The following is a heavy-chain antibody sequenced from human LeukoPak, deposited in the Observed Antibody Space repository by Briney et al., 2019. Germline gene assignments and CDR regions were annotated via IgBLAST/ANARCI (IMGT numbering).Heavy chain of an antibody. J-gene: IGHJ4*02. D-gene: IGHD4-17*01. CDR3: ARETYGDYVLDY. CDR1: GGAISSGDYY. CDR2: IYYSGST. V-gene: IGHV4-30-4*01. Sequence: PSETLSLTCTVSGGAISSGDYYWSWIRQPPGKGLEWIGYIYYSGSTYYNPSLKSRVTISVDTSKNQFPLKLSSVTAADTAVYYCARETYGDYVLDYWGQGTLFTVSS.